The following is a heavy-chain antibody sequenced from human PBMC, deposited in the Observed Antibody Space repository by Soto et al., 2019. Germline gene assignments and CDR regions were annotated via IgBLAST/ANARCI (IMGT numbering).Heavy chain of an antibody. Sequence: GDSLKISCKGSGYSFAGYWITWVRQKPGKGPEWMGRIDPSDSQTYYSPSFRGHVTISVTKSITTVFLQWSSLRASDTAMYYCARQIYDSDTGPNFQYYFDSWGQGTPVTVSS. CDR3: ARQIYDSDTGPNFQYYFDS. V-gene: IGHV5-10-1*01. CDR1: GYSFAGYW. D-gene: IGHD3-22*01. J-gene: IGHJ4*02. CDR2: IDPSDSQT.